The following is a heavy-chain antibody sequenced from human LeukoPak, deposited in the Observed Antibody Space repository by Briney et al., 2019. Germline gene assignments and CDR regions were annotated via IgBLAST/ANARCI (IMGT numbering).Heavy chain of an antibody. CDR3: ARGDSGYDLSYYYFDY. CDR1: GYTFTSYA. D-gene: IGHD5-12*01. V-gene: IGHV1-69*13. Sequence: SVKVSCKASGYTFTSYAMNWVRQAPGQGLEWMGGIIPIFGTANYAQKFQGRVTITADESTSTAYMELSSLRSEDTAVYYCARGDSGYDLSYYYFDYWGQGTLVTVSS. J-gene: IGHJ4*02. CDR2: IIPIFGTA.